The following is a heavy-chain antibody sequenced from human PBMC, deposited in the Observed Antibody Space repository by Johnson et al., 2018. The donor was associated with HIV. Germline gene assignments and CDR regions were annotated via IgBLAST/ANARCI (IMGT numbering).Heavy chain of an antibody. CDR1: GFTFSSYW. Sequence: VYLVESGGGVVQPGRSLRLSCAASGFTFSSYWMSWVRQAPGKGLEWVANIKQDGSEKYYVDSVKGRFTISRDNAKNSLYLQMNSLRAEDTAVYYCARVGAAGVDAFDIWGQGTMVTVSS. J-gene: IGHJ3*02. D-gene: IGHD6-25*01. CDR3: ARVGAAGVDAFDI. V-gene: IGHV3-7*01. CDR2: IKQDGSEK.